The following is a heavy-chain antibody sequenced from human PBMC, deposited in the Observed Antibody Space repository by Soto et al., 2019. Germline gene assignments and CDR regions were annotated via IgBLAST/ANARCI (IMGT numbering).Heavy chain of an antibody. V-gene: IGHV3-21*01. CDR3: ARVSDSSGWPFDY. CDR2: ISSSSSYI. D-gene: IGHD6-19*01. CDR1: GFTFSSYS. Sequence: PGGSLRLSCAASGFTFSSYSMNWVRQAPGKGLEWVSSISSSSSYIYYADSVKGRFTISRDNAKNSLYLQMNSLRAEDTAVYYCARVSDSSGWPFDYWGQGTLVTSPQ. J-gene: IGHJ4*02.